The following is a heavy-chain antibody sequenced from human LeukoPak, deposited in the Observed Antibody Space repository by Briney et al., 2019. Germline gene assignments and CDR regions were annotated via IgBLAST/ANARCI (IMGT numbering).Heavy chain of an antibody. Sequence: PSETLSLTXSVSGGSISSYFWSWIRQPAGKGLEWIGRIYASGSANYNRSLKSRVTMSVDTSKNKFSLRLSSLTAADAAVYYCARDLRAAYYYYYMDVWGRGTTVTVSS. CDR1: GGSISSYF. CDR3: ARDLRAAYYYYYMDV. J-gene: IGHJ6*03. D-gene: IGHD5/OR15-5a*01. V-gene: IGHV4-4*07. CDR2: IYASGSA.